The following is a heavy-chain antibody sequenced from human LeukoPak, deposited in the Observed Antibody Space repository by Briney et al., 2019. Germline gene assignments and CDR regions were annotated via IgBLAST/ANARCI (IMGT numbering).Heavy chain of an antibody. Sequence: GSLRLSCAASGFSFRDYTMNWVRQAPGKGLEWLASISSSSSYIYFANSVRGRFTISRDNAKNSLYLQMNSLRAEDTAVYYCAKDSPSRTATTEVPVDYWGQGTLVTVPS. D-gene: IGHD1/OR15-1a*01. CDR2: ISSSSSYI. CDR1: GFSFRDYT. V-gene: IGHV3-21*01. J-gene: IGHJ4*02. CDR3: AKDSPSRTATTEVPVDY.